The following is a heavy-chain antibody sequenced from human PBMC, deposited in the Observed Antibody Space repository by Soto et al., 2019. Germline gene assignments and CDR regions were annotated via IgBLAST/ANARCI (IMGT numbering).Heavy chain of an antibody. Sequence: SETLSLTCAVYGGSFSGYYWSWIRQPPGKGLEWIGEINHSGSTNYNPSLKSRVTISVDTSKNQFSLKLSSVTAADTAVYYCAGAGVQFDYWGQGTLVTVSS. CDR3: AGAGVQFDY. J-gene: IGHJ4*02. CDR2: INHSGST. V-gene: IGHV4-34*01. CDR1: GGSFSGYY.